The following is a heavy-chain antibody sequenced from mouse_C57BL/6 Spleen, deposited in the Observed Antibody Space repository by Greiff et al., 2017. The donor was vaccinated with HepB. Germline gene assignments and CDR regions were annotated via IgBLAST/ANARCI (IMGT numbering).Heavy chain of an antibody. CDR1: GYAFSSSW. CDR2: IYPGDGDT. J-gene: IGHJ3*01. D-gene: IGHD1-1*01. CDR3: ARALYGSSPAWFAY. V-gene: IGHV1-82*01. Sequence: LVESGPELVKPGASVKISCKASGYAFSSSWMNWVKQRPGKGLEWIGRIYPGDGDTNYNGKFKGKATLTADKSSSTAYMQLSSLTSEDSAVYFCARALYGSSPAWFAYWGQGTLVTVSA.